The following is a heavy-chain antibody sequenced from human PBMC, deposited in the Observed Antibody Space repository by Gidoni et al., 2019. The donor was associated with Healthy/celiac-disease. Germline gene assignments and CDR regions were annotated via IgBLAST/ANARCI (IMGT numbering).Heavy chain of an antibody. J-gene: IGHJ4*02. CDR1: GFTVRSNY. CDR3: ARGAVWVTASFGYPPLDY. Sequence: EVQLVESGGGLVQPGGSLRLSCAASGFTVRSNYMSWVRQAPGKGLEWVSVIYSGGSTYYADSVKGRFTISRDNSKNTLYLQMNSLRAEDTAVYYCARGAVWVTASFGYPPLDYWGQGTLVTVSS. V-gene: IGHV3-66*02. CDR2: IYSGGST. D-gene: IGHD5-18*01.